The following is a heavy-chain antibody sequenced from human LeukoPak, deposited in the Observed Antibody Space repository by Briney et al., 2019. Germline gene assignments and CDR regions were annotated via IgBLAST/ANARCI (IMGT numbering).Heavy chain of an antibody. CDR2: MNPNSGNT. D-gene: IGHD6-13*01. V-gene: IGHV1-8*01. J-gene: IGHJ5*02. CDR3: ARAPRGAAAGPNWFDP. Sequence: GASVKVSCKASGYTFTSYDINWVRQATGQGLEWMGWMNPNSGNTGYAQKFQGRVTMTRNTSISTAYMELSSLRSEDTAVYYCARAPRGAAAGPNWFDPWGQGTLVTVSS. CDR1: GYTFTSYD.